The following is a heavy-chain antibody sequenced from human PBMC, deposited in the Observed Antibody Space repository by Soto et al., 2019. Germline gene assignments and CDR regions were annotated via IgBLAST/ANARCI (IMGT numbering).Heavy chain of an antibody. D-gene: IGHD3-10*01. CDR1: GYTFTTYD. CDR2: MNPNSDNT. Sequence: QVQLVQSGAEVKKPGASVKVSCKASGYTFTTYDINWVRQAPGQGLEWMRWMNPNSDNTDYAQKFQGRLTMTTNISIRTAYVELSSLRSEDTAVYYCARVFRSGSYLWFAPWGQGTLVTVSS. J-gene: IGHJ5*02. V-gene: IGHV1-8*01. CDR3: ARVFRSGSYLWFAP.